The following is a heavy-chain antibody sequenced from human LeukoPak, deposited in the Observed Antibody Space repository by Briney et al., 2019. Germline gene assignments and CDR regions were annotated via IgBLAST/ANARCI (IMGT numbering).Heavy chain of an antibody. Sequence: GGSLRLSCAASGFTFSSYTIHWVRQAPGKGLEWVSPISALSTYISYADTVKGRFTISGDNVEKSAYLELSGLTAHDTAIYYCARGGIAGRPVYYYYMDVWGKGTTVTVSS. D-gene: IGHD6-6*01. J-gene: IGHJ6*03. CDR1: GFTFSSYT. CDR3: ARGGIAGRPVYYYYMDV. V-gene: IGHV3-21*01. CDR2: ISALSTYI.